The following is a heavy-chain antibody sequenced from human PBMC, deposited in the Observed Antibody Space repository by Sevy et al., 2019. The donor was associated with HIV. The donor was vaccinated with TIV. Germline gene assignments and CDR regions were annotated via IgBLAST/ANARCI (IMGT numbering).Heavy chain of an antibody. CDR3: ATDGWYYDSSGYYPYYYYGMDV. Sequence: ASVKVSCKVSGYTLTELSMHWVRQAPGKGLEWMEGFDPEDGETIYAQKFQGRVTMTEDTSTDTAYMELSSLRSEDTAVYYCATDGWYYDSSGYYPYYYYGMDVWGQGTTVTVSS. CDR2: FDPEDGET. D-gene: IGHD3-22*01. V-gene: IGHV1-24*01. J-gene: IGHJ6*02. CDR1: GYTLTELS.